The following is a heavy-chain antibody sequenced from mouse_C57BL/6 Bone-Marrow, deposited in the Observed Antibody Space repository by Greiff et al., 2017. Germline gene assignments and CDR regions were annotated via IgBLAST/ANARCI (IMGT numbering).Heavy chain of an antibody. CDR1: GFTFSDFY. Sequence: EVKLMESGGGLVQSGRSLRLSCATSGFTFSDFYMEWVRQAPGKGLEWIAASRNKANDYTTEYSASVKGRFIVSRDTSQSILYLQMNALRAEDTAIYYCARDHYYYGLDYWGQGTTLTVSS. V-gene: IGHV7-1*01. D-gene: IGHD1-1*01. J-gene: IGHJ2*01. CDR3: ARDHYYYGLDY. CDR2: SRNKANDYTT.